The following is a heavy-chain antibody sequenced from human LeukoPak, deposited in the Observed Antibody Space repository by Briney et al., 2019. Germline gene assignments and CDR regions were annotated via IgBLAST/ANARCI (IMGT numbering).Heavy chain of an antibody. J-gene: IGHJ4*02. D-gene: IGHD6-19*01. CDR1: GGSISSYY. CDR2: IYTSGST. Sequence: SETLSLTCTVSGGSISSYYWSWIRQPAGKGLEWIGRIYTSGSTNYNTSLKSRVTMSVDTSKNQFSLNLSSVTAADTAVYYCARDRGRSSGWPQFDCWGQGTLVTVSS. V-gene: IGHV4-4*07. CDR3: ARDRGRSSGWPQFDC.